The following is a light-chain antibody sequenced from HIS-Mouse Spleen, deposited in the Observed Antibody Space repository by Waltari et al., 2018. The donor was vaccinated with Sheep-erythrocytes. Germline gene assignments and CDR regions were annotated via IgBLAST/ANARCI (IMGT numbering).Light chain of an antibody. CDR1: SSHVGLYNL. Sequence: QSALTQPASVSGSPGQSITIPCTGTSSHVGLYNLVSWYQQHPGNPPKLMIYEGSKRPSGVSNRFSGSKSGNTASLTISGLQAEDEADYYCCSYAGSSTPWVFGGGTKLTVL. J-gene: IGLJ3*02. V-gene: IGLV2-23*01. CDR2: EGS. CDR3: CSYAGSSTPWV.